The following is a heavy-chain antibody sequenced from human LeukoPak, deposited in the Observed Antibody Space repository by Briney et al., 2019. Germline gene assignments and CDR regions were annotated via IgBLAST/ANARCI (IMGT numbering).Heavy chain of an antibody. CDR3: ARYNYDFWSGSAYYYYMDV. Sequence: PGGSLRLSCAASGFTFSSYWMSWVRQAPGKGLEWVANIKQDGSEKYYVDSVKGRFTISRDNAKNSLYLQMNSLRAEDTAVYYCARYNYDFWSGSAYYYYMDVWGKGTTVTVSS. D-gene: IGHD3-3*01. CDR1: GFTFSSYW. CDR2: IKQDGSEK. J-gene: IGHJ6*03. V-gene: IGHV3-7*01.